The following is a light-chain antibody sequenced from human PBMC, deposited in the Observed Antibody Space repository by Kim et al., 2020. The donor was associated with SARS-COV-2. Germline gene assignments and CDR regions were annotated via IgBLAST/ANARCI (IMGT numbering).Light chain of an antibody. J-gene: IGLJ3*02. CDR3: QVWDSSSDHYWV. Sequence: PGKTARITCGGNNIGSKSVPWYQQKPGQAPVLVIYYDSARPSGIPERFSGSNAGNTATLTISRVEAGDEADYYCQVWDSSSDHYWVFGGGTQLTVL. CDR2: YDS. CDR1: NIGSKS. V-gene: IGLV3-21*04.